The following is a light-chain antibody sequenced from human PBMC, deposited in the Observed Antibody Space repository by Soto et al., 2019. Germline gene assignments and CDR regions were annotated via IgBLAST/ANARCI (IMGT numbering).Light chain of an antibody. V-gene: IGKV1-6*01. CDR1: QAIRND. CDR2: SAS. J-gene: IGKJ1*01. Sequence: AIQMTQSPSSLSASVGDTVTITCRASQAIRNDLSWFQQKPGKAPKVLIWSASSLRSGVPSRFSGSGSGTEFTLTISGLQPDDFAIYYCLQDYSYPWTFGQGTRVEIK. CDR3: LQDYSYPWT.